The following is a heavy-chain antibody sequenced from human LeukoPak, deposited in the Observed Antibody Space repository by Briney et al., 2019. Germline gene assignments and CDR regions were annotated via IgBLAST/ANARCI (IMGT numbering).Heavy chain of an antibody. CDR2: IYSDGST. CDR1: GFTFSSYG. D-gene: IGHD1-1*01. V-gene: IGHV3-NL1*01. J-gene: IGHJ4*02. CDR3: ARDPTDSNYVGY. Sequence: GGSLRLSCAASGFTFSSYGMHWVRQAPGKGLEWVSVIYSDGSTYYADSVKGRFTISRDNSKNTLYLQMNSLRAEDTAVYYCARDPTDSNYVGYWGQGTLVTVSS.